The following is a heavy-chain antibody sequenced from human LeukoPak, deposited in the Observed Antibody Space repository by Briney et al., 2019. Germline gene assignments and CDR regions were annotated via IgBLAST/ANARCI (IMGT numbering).Heavy chain of an antibody. CDR2: IWSDGSGK. D-gene: IGHD3/OR15-3a*01. J-gene: IGHJ6*02. CDR3: ARGGRNYYYGMDV. V-gene: IGHV3-33*01. Sequence: PGGSLRLSCVASGFTFSSYVMHWVRQAPGEGLEWVSVIWSDGSGKYYADSVNGRFTISRDNSKKTLYLQMSSLRTEDAAVYYCARGGRNYYYGMDVWGQGTTVPVSS. CDR1: GFTFSSYV.